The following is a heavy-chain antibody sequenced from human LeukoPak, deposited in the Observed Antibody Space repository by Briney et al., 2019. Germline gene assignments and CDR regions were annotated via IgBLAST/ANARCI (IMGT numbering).Heavy chain of an antibody. Sequence: GGSLRLSCAASGFTISSYWMSWVRQAPGKGLEWVSSISSSSSYIYYADSVKGRFTISRDNAKNSLYLQMNSLRAEDTAVYYCARVRYFDWLYNYFDYWGQGTLVTVSS. CDR1: GFTISSYW. J-gene: IGHJ4*02. CDR2: ISSSSSYI. D-gene: IGHD3-9*01. CDR3: ARVRYFDWLYNYFDY. V-gene: IGHV3-21*01.